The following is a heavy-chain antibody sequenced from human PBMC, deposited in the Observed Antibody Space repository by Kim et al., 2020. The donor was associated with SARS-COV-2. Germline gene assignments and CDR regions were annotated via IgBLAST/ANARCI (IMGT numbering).Heavy chain of an antibody. CDR2: IYYSGST. CDR3: ARHDTYGDDSSGYYPPPLKY. V-gene: IGHV4-39*01. Sequence: SETLSLTCTVSGGSISSSSYYWGWIRQPPGKGLEWIGSIYYSGSTYYNPSLKSRVTIYVDTSKNQFSLKLSSVTAADTAVYYCARHDTYGDDSSGYYPPPLKYWGQGTLVTVSS. D-gene: IGHD3-22*01. J-gene: IGHJ4*02. CDR1: GGSISSSSYY.